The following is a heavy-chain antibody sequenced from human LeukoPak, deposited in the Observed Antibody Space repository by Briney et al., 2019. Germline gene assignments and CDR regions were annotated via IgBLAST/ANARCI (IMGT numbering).Heavy chain of an antibody. D-gene: IGHD1-7*01. J-gene: IGHJ4*02. CDR2: ISYDDTNK. Sequence: GRSLRLSCAASGFTFSNYALHWVRQAPGKGLEWVAVISYDDTNKYYVDSVKGRFTISRDNSKNTLYLQMNSLRAEDTAVYYCARDRELELGPYDYWGQGTLVTVSS. CDR1: GFTFSNYA. CDR3: ARDRELELGPYDY. V-gene: IGHV3-30*04.